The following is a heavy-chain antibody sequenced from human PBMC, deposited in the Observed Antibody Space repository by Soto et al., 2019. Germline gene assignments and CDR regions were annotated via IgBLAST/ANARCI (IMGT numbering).Heavy chain of an antibody. CDR3: ARHDGGGTTSSYYGMDV. D-gene: IGHD1-1*01. J-gene: IGHJ6*02. V-gene: IGHV5-10-1*01. CDR2: IDPSDSFA. Sequence: GASLNISCKVSVYSFTNYCITWVRQMPGKGLEWMGRIDPSDSFATYRPSFQGHVTISADTSTTTAYLQWSSLKASDTAIYFCARHDGGGTTSSYYGMDVWGQGTSVTVSS. CDR1: VYSFTNYC.